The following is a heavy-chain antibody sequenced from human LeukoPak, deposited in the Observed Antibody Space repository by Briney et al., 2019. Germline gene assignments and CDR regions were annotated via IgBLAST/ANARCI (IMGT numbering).Heavy chain of an antibody. J-gene: IGHJ5*01. CDR3: ARDGGSNNYWFDS. Sequence: PSETLSLTCGVYEGSLSDYYWSWSRQPPGKGLEWIGEINRRGTTNYNPSLKTRVTISIDTSKNQFALKLTSVTAADTAVYYCARDGGSNNYWFDSWGQGTLVTVSS. CDR1: EGSLSDYY. CDR2: INRRGTT. D-gene: IGHD4-23*01. V-gene: IGHV4-34*01.